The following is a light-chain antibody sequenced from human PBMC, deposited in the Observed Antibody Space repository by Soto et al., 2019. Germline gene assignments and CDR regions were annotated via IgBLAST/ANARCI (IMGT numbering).Light chain of an antibody. CDR1: SSNIGAGYD. V-gene: IGLV1-40*01. CDR3: QSYDSSLSGVV. CDR2: GNS. Sequence: QAVVTQPPSVSGAPGQRVTISCTGSSSNIGAGYDVHWYQQLPGTAPKLLIYGNSNRPSGVPDRFSGSKSGTSASLAITGLQAEDEAEYYCQSYDSSLSGVVFGGGTKLTVL. J-gene: IGLJ2*01.